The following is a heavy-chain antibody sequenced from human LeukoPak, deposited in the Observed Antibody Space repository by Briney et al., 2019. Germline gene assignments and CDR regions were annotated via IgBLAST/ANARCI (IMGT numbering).Heavy chain of an antibody. D-gene: IGHD3-16*01. CDR2: IYWDDDK. J-gene: IGHJ4*02. CDR1: GFSLSTNKVA. V-gene: IGHV2-5*02. Sequence: SGPTLVKPTQTLTLTCTFSGFSLSTNKVAEGWIRQPPGKALEWLAIIYWDDDKRYSPFLKSRLTITKDTSRNQVVLTMTNMDPMDTATYYCAHRTGGKNNFDYWGQGTLVTVSS. CDR3: AHRTGGKNNFDY.